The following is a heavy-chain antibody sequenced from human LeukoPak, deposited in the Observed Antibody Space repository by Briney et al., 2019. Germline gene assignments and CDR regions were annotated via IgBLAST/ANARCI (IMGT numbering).Heavy chain of an antibody. CDR2: IYFSGST. CDR3: ARGQTDFDY. J-gene: IGHJ4*02. V-gene: IGHV4-59*01. CDR1: GGSISTYY. Sequence: SETLSLTCAVSGGSISTYYWSWIRQPPGKGLEWIGNIYFSGSTKYSPSLKSRITISIDTSKKQLSLKLSSVTAADTAVYYCARGQTDFDYWGQGTLVTVSS. D-gene: IGHD1-1*01.